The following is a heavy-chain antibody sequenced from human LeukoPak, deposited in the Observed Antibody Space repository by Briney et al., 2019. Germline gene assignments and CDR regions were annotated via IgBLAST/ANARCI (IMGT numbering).Heavy chain of an antibody. CDR1: GFTFSDYY. J-gene: IGHJ3*02. D-gene: IGHD6-19*01. CDR3: ARSYSSGWYGAFDI. Sequence: GGSLRLSCAASGFTFSDYYMSWIRQAPGKGLEWVSYISTTSSYTDYADSVRGRFTISRDNAKNLLYLQMNSLRPEDTAVYYCARSYSSGWYGAFDIWGQGTMVTVSS. CDR2: ISTTSSYT. V-gene: IGHV3-11*03.